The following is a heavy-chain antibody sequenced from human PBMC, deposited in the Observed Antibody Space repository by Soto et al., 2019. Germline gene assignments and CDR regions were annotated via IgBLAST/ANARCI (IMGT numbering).Heavy chain of an antibody. CDR2: VFPGDSDT. Sequence: AEPLNISCKVSGYRLTNYWIAGVRQMPGEGLEWMGFVFPGDSDTRYSPSFRGQVTISADTSISTADLQWRSLKASDSAMYYCARGLTSISNPYYSDYWGQGTQVTVSS. D-gene: IGHD1-26*01. CDR1: GYRLTNYW. CDR3: ARGLTSISNPYYSDY. J-gene: IGHJ4*02. V-gene: IGHV5-51*01.